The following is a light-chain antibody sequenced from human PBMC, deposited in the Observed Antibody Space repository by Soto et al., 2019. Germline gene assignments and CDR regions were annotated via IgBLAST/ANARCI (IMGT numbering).Light chain of an antibody. V-gene: IGKV1-27*01. Sequence: DIQMTQSPSSLSASVGDRVTITCRASQGISNHLAWYQQKPGTVPKLLIYAASTLQAGVPSRFSGSGSGTDFTLTISSLQPEDVASYYCQQYYSTPSLTFGGGTKVEIK. CDR1: QGISNH. J-gene: IGKJ4*01. CDR2: AAS. CDR3: QQYYSTPSLT.